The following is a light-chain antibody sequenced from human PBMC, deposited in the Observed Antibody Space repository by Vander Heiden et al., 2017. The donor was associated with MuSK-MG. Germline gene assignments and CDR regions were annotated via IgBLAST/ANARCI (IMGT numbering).Light chain of an antibody. V-gene: IGLV3-21*04. J-gene: IGLJ1*01. CDR2: YDS. CDR1: NIGSKS. CDR3: QVWDNSSDHLYV. Sequence: SYVLTQPPSVSVAPGKTARITCGGNNIGSKSVHWYQQKPGQAPVLVIYYDSDRPSGIPERFSGSNSGNTATLTISRVEAGEEADDYCQVWDNSSDHLYVFGTGTKVTVL.